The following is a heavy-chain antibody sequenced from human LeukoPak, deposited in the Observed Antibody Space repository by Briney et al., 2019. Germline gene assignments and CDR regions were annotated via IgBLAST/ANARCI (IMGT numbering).Heavy chain of an antibody. D-gene: IGHD3-22*01. CDR2: IKQDGSEK. Sequence: PGGSLRLSCAASGFTFSSYWMSWVRQAPGKGLEWVANIKQDGSEKYYVDSVKGRFTISRDNAKNSLYLQMNSLRAEDTAVYYCARVGGVAGSGYYSHLHQDYWGQGTLVTVSS. J-gene: IGHJ4*02. V-gene: IGHV3-7*01. CDR3: ARVGGVAGSGYYSHLHQDY. CDR1: GFTFSSYW.